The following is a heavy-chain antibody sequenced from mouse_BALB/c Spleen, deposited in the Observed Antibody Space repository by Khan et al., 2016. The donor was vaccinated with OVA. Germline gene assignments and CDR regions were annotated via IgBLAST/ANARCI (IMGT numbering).Heavy chain of an antibody. J-gene: IGHJ4*01. CDR3: ARAYYRYDGYYAMDY. D-gene: IGHD2-14*01. CDR2: IWGGGGT. CDR1: GFSLSRYN. Sequence: QVQLKESGPGLVAPSQSLSITCPVSGFSLSRYNIHWVRKPPGKGLEWLGMIWGGGGTDYNSTLKYRLSISKDNSKSQVFLKMNSLQTDDSAMYYCARAYYRYDGYYAMDYWGQGTSVTVSS. V-gene: IGHV2-6-4*01.